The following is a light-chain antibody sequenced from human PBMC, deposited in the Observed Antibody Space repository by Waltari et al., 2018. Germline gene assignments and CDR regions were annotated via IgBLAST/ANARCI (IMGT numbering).Light chain of an antibody. CDR2: EGT. V-gene: IGLV2-23*03. CDR3: SSYAGRTTV. Sequence: QSALPQPASVSGSPGQSITISCTGISSDVGTHNLVSWYQHHPDKVPKLILYEGTKRPSGISDRFSGSKSGNTASLTISGLQAEDEADYYCSSYAGRTTVFGTGTKVCVL. J-gene: IGLJ1*01. CDR1: SSDVGTHNL.